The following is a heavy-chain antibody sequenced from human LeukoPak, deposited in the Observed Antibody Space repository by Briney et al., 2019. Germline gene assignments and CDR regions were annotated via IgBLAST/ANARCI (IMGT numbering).Heavy chain of an antibody. D-gene: IGHD5-18*01. CDR3: ARGGYSYGSTRTYFDY. J-gene: IGHJ4*02. Sequence: GESLKISCKGSGYSFTSYWIGWVRQMPGKGLEWMGIIYPGDSDTRYSPSFQGRVTISADKSISTAYLQWSSLKASDTAMYYCARGGYSYGSTRTYFDYWGQGTLVTVSS. V-gene: IGHV5-51*01. CDR1: GYSFTSYW. CDR2: IYPGDSDT.